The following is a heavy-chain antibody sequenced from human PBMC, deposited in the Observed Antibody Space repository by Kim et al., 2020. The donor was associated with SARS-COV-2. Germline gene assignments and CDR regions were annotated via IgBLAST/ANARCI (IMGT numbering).Heavy chain of an antibody. J-gene: IGHJ6*04. Sequence: GGSLRLSCAASGFTFSSYSMNWVRQAPGKGLEWVSSISSSSSYIYYADSVKGRFTISRDNAKNSLYLQMNSLRAEDTAVYYCASIAAADPGYYYYYGMDVWGKGTTVTVSS. CDR2: ISSSSSYI. V-gene: IGHV3-21*01. CDR3: ASIAAADPGYYYYYGMDV. D-gene: IGHD6-13*01. CDR1: GFTFSSYS.